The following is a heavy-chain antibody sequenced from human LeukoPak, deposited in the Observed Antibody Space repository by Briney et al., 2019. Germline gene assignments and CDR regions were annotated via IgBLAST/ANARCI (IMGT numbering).Heavy chain of an antibody. V-gene: IGHV3-23*01. D-gene: IGHD6-19*01. CDR3: AKRAVPGNAFFDN. CDR2: ISGSGGST. CDR1: GFXFSSYA. Sequence: GGSLRLSCAASGFXFSSYAISWVRQAPGKGLEWVSSISGSGGSTYYADSVKGRFTISRDNSKNTLFLQMNSLRAEDTAVYYCAKRAVPGNAFFDNWGQGTLVTVSS. J-gene: IGHJ4*02.